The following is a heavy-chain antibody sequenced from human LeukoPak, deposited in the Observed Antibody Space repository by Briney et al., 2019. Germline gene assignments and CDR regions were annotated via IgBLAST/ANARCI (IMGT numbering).Heavy chain of an antibody. CDR3: ARAYSSSSGAVDY. Sequence: SETLSLTCTVSGGSISSHYWSSIRQPPGKGLEWIGYIYYSGSTNYNPSLKSRVTISVDTSKNQFSLKLSSVTAADTAVYYCARAYSSSSGAVDYWGQGTLVTVSS. V-gene: IGHV4-59*11. CDR1: GGSISSHY. J-gene: IGHJ4*02. D-gene: IGHD6-6*01. CDR2: IYYSGST.